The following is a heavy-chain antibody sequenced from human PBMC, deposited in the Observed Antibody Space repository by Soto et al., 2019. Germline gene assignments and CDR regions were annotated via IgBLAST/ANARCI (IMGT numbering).Heavy chain of an antibody. V-gene: IGHV3-30*18. CDR3: AKDPFISETYYDYVEPVY. Sequence: GGSLRLSCAASGFTFSSYGMHWVRQAPGKGLEWVAVISYDGSNKYYADSVKGRFTISRDNSKNTLYLQMNSLRAEDTAVYYCAKDPFISETYYDYVEPVYWGQGTLVTVSS. J-gene: IGHJ4*02. CDR2: ISYDGSNK. D-gene: IGHD3-16*01. CDR1: GFTFSSYG.